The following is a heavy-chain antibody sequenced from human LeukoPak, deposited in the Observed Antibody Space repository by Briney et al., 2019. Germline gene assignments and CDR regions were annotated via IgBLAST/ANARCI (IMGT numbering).Heavy chain of an antibody. CDR3: AKDSYYGDYVGFDY. V-gene: IGHV3-23*01. Sequence: PGGSLRLSCVPSGFSFSNYAMSWVRQAPGKGLEWVSSISGSGGSTHYADSVKGRFTISRDKTKNTLYLQMNSLRAGDTAVYYCAKDSYYGDYVGFDYWGQGTLVTVSS. J-gene: IGHJ4*02. CDR1: GFSFSNYA. CDR2: ISGSGGST. D-gene: IGHD4-17*01.